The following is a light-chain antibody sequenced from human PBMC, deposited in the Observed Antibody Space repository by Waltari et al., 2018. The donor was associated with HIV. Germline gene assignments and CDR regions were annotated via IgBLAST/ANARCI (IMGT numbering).Light chain of an antibody. CDR1: QNIGTK. Sequence: DIHMTQPPSTLTVSVGERVTMSCRASQNIGTKVAWYQQRPGKAPTHLLYEASTSATGVPSRFSGSVSWTQFTRTIASLQPDDFAIYFCQQYETCCSFGRGTMLEV. CDR3: QQYETCCS. J-gene: IGKJ2*01. CDR2: EAS. V-gene: IGKV1-5*03.